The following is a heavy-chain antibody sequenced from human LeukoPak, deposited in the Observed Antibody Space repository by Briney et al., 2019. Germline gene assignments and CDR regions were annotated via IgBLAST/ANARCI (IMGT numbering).Heavy chain of an antibody. CDR2: INHSGST. Sequence: SETLSLTCAVYGGSFSGYYWSWIRQPPGKGLEWIGEINHSGSTNYNPSLKSRVTISVDTSKNQFSLKLSSVTAADTAVYYCARLQYGSGSYYTPWFDPWGQGTLVTVSS. J-gene: IGHJ5*02. CDR3: ARLQYGSGSYYTPWFDP. D-gene: IGHD3-10*01. CDR1: GGSFSGYY. V-gene: IGHV4-34*01.